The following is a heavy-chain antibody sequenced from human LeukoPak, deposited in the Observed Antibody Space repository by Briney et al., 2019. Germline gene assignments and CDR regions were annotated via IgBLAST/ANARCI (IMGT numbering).Heavy chain of an antibody. D-gene: IGHD3-16*02. V-gene: IGHV3-64*01. CDR2: ISSNGGST. CDR1: GFTFSSYA. CDR3: ARGGYPLSYYYYMDV. Sequence: GGSLRLSCAASGFTFSSYAMHWVRQAPGKGLEYVSAISSNGGSTYYANSVKGRFTISRDNSKNTLYLQMGSLRAEDMAVYYCARGGYPLSYYYYMDVWGKGTTVTVSS. J-gene: IGHJ6*03.